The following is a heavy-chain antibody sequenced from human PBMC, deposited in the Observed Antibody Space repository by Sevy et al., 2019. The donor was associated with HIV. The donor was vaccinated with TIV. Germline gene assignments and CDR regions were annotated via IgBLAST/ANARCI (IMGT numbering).Heavy chain of an antibody. J-gene: IGHJ4*02. CDR2: FSFGCGRI. CDR1: GFTFAKYS. D-gene: IGHD2-8*01. CDR3: AREGCTQPHYY. Sequence: GESLKISCVASGFTFAKYSMSWVRQAPGKGLEWVSTFSFGCGRINYADSVKGRFTISRDDSKNTLCLQMNSLRAEDTATYFCAREGCTQPHYYWGQGTLVTVSS. V-gene: IGHV3-23*01.